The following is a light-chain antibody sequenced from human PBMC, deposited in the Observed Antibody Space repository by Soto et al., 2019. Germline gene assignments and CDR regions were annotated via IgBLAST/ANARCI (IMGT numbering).Light chain of an antibody. V-gene: IGLV2-14*01. J-gene: IGLJ2*01. CDR3: SSYISSSTYVV. CDR1: SSDVGGYKY. Sequence: QSALTQPASVSGSPGQSITISCTGTSSDVGGYKYVSWYQQHPGKAPKLMIYDVSNRPSGVSNRFSGSKSGNTASLTISGLQAEDEADYYCSSYISSSTYVVFGGGTKVTVL. CDR2: DVS.